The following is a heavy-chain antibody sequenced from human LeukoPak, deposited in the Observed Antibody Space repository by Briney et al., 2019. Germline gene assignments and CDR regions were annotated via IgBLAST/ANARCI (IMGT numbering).Heavy chain of an antibody. CDR3: ARGNPTYFDY. V-gene: IGHV3-66*01. CDR1: GFSVSSNY. Sequence: GGSLRLSCAASGFSVSSNYMSWVRQAPGQGLEWVSVIYSGGSTYYADSVKGRFTISRDNSKNTLYLQMNSLRAEDTAVYYCARGNPTYFDYWGQGTLVTVSS. D-gene: IGHD1-14*01. CDR2: IYSGGST. J-gene: IGHJ4*02.